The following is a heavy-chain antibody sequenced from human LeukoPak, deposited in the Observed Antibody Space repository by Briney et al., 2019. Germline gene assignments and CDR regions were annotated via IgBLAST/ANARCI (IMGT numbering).Heavy chain of an antibody. Sequence: GASVKVSCKASGYTFTGFYMHWVRQAPGQGLEWMGWISAYNGNTNYAQKLQGRVTMTTDTSTSTAYMELRSLRSDDTAVYYCARDQGGSGWYNYWGQGTLVIVSS. CDR1: GYTFTGFY. CDR3: ARDQGGSGWYNY. D-gene: IGHD6-19*01. CDR2: ISAYNGNT. V-gene: IGHV1-18*04. J-gene: IGHJ4*02.